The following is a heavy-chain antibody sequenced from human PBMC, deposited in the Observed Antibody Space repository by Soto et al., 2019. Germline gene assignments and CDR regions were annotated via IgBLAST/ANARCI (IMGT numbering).Heavy chain of an antibody. CDR1: GFTFSSYS. Sequence: GGSLRLSCAASGFTFSSYSMNWVRQAPGKGLEWVSYISSSSSTIYYADSVKGRFTISRDNAKNSLYLQMNSLRDEDTDVYYCARVQGIRLGEVSPYPYDGMDVWGQGTTVTVSS. CDR2: ISSSSSTI. J-gene: IGHJ6*02. D-gene: IGHD3-16*02. V-gene: IGHV3-48*02. CDR3: ARVQGIRLGEVSPYPYDGMDV.